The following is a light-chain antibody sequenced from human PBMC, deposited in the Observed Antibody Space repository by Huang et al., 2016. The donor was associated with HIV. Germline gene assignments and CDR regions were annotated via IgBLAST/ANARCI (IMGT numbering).Light chain of an antibody. CDR3: QQYTTWPPIT. Sequence: EIVMTQSPDTLSLSPGERATLSCRASQGMSSDLAWYQQKPGKAPRLLIYGASTRATGIPARFSGSGSGTEFTLTISSLQSEDFALYYCQQYTTWPPITFGQGTRLEIK. V-gene: IGKV3-15*01. CDR2: GAS. J-gene: IGKJ5*01. CDR1: QGMSSD.